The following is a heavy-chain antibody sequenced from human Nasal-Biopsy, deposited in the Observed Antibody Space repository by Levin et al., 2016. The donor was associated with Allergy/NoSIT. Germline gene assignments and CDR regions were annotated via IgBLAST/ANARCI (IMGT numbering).Heavy chain of an antibody. V-gene: IGHV4-59*01. CDR1: GGSISSYY. CDR3: ARAPGGNHDHYMDV. D-gene: IGHD1-26*01. J-gene: IGHJ6*03. Sequence: SETLSLTCTISGGSISSYYWTWIRQSPGKGLEWIGYIYYRGSTNYNPSLMSRLTISVDTSRNQFSLKLTSVTAADSALYYCARAPGGNHDHYMDVWGKGTTVTVSS. CDR2: IYYRGST.